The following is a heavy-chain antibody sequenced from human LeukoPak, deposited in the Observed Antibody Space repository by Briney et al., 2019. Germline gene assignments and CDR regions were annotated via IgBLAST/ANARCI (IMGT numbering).Heavy chain of an antibody. Sequence: GGSLRLSCAASGFTFSSYEMNWVRQAPGKGLEWVSAISGSGGSTYYADSVKGRFTISRDNSKNTLYLQMNSLRAEDTAVYYCAKLYSSGWGNAFDIWGQGTMVTVSS. J-gene: IGHJ3*02. CDR1: GFTFSSYE. CDR2: ISGSGGST. D-gene: IGHD6-19*01. CDR3: AKLYSSGWGNAFDI. V-gene: IGHV3-23*01.